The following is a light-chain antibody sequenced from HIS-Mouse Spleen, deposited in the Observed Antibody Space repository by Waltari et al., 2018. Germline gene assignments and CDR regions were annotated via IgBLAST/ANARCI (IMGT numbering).Light chain of an antibody. V-gene: IGKV3-15*01. CDR3: QQYNNWWT. Sequence: EIVMTQSPATLSVSPGERATLSCRASQSVSSNLAWYQQKPGQAPRRLIYGASTRATGIPARFSGSGSVTEFTLTIISLHSKDFAVYYCQQYNNWWTFGQATKVEIK. CDR2: GAS. CDR1: QSVSSN. J-gene: IGKJ1*01.